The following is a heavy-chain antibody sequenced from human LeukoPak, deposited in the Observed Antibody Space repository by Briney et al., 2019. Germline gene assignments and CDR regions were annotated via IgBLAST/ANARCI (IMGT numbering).Heavy chain of an antibody. V-gene: IGHV4-39*01. Sequence: SETLSLTCTVSRGSISSSSYCWGWVRQPPGGGLEWIGNIYYSGSTYYIPSLKSRVTISVDPSKNQFSLKLSSMTAADTAVYYCARRRDYDSTGYLDWGQGTLVSVSP. CDR3: ARRRDYDSTGYLD. J-gene: IGHJ1*01. CDR1: RGSISSSSYC. CDR2: IYYSGST. D-gene: IGHD3-22*01.